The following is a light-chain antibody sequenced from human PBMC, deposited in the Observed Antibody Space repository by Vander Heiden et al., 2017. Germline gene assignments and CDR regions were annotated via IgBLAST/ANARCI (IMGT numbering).Light chain of an antibody. Sequence: DIQMTQSPSSLSASVGDRVTITCQASQDISNYLNWYQQKPGKAPKLLIYDASNLETGVPSRFSGIGFGTDFTFTISSLQPEDIATYYCQQYDNFSLFTFGPGTRVEIK. CDR2: DAS. V-gene: IGKV1-33*01. CDR3: QQYDNFSLFT. CDR1: QDISNY. J-gene: IGKJ3*01.